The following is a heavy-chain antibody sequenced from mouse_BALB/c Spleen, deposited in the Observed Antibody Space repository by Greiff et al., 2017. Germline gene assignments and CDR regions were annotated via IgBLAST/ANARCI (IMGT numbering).Heavy chain of an antibody. CDR2: IFPASGST. J-gene: IGHJ4*01. Sequence: QVQLQQSGPELVRPGASVKLSCTASGYIFITYWMNWVKQRPGQGLEWIGQIFPASGSTNYNEIFEGRATLTVDTSSSTAYMQLSSLTSEDSAVYYCARRSYDGAMDYWGQGTSVTVSS. V-gene: IGHV1S40*01. CDR3: ARRSYDGAMDY. CDR1: GYIFITYW. D-gene: IGHD1-1*01.